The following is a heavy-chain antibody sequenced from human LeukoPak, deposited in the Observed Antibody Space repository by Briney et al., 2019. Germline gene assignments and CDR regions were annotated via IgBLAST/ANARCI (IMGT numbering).Heavy chain of an antibody. V-gene: IGHV4-34*01. Sequence: PSETLSLTCAVYGGSFSAYYWSWIRQAPGKGLEWIGEINHSESTNYNPSLKSRVTLSLDTSKKQFSLKLRSVTAADTAVYYCARRPLRFGEDYFDDWGQGTLVTVSS. CDR1: GGSFSAYY. CDR2: INHSEST. CDR3: ARRPLRFGEDYFDD. D-gene: IGHD3-10*01. J-gene: IGHJ4*02.